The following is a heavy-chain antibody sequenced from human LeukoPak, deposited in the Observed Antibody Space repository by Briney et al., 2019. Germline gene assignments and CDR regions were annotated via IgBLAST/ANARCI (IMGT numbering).Heavy chain of an antibody. CDR2: IYYSGST. D-gene: IGHD3-22*01. V-gene: IGHV4-39*01. CDR3: ARQNYYDSSGYYQQDDY. CDR1: GGSISSSSYY. Sequence: SETLSLTCTVSGGSISSSSYYWGWIRQPPGKGLEWIGSIYYSGSTYYNPSLKSRVTISVDTSKNQFSLKLSSVTAADTAVYYCARQNYYDSSGYYQQDDYWGQGTLVTVSS. J-gene: IGHJ4*02.